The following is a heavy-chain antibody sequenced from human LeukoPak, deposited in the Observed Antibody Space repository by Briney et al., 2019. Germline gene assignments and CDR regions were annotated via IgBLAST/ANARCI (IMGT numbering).Heavy chain of an antibody. CDR3: ARAQSSKLVVVAATVFDY. J-gene: IGHJ4*02. V-gene: IGHV4-39*01. CDR2: IYYSGST. CDR1: GGSISCSSYY. D-gene: IGHD2-15*01. Sequence: SETLSLTCTVSGGSISCSSYYWGWIRQPPGTGLEWIGSIYYSGSTYYNPSLKSRVTISVDTSKNQFSLKLSSVTAADTAVYYCARAQSSKLVVVAATVFDYWGQGTLVTVSS.